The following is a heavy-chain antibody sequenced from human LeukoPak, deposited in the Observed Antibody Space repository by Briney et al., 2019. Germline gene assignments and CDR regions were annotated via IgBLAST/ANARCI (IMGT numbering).Heavy chain of an antibody. J-gene: IGHJ6*03. CDR2: ISPYNTKT. D-gene: IGHD1-26*01. CDR3: AREGGVGPTAPPDYYSYQMDV. CDR1: GYTFTSYG. Sequence: APVKVSCKASGYTFTSYGITLVRQAPGQGLEWMGWISPYNTKTNYAQSLQGRVTMTTDTSTSTAYMELRGLRSDDTAVYYCAREGGVGPTAPPDYYSYQMDVWGKGTTVTVSS. V-gene: IGHV1-18*01.